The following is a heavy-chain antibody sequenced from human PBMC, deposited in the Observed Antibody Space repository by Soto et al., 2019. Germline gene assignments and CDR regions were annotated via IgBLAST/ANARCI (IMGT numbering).Heavy chain of an antibody. D-gene: IGHD3-3*01. J-gene: IGHJ6*02. CDR2: INPNSGGT. CDR1: GYTFTGYY. V-gene: IGHV1-2*02. Sequence: ASVKVSCKASGYTFTGYYMHWVRQAPGQGLEWMGWINPNSGGTNYAQKFQGRVTMTRDTSISTAYMELSRLRSDDTAVYYCARVSADFWSGYWTYYYYGMDVWGQGTTVTVSS. CDR3: ARVSADFWSGYWTYYYYGMDV.